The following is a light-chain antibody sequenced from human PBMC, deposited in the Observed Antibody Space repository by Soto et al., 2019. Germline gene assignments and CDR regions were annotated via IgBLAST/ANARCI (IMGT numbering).Light chain of an antibody. V-gene: IGLV2-14*01. CDR2: EVT. CDR3: ISFTASTTPWV. CDR1: SSDVGRFNY. J-gene: IGLJ3*02. Sequence: QSALTQPASVSGSPGQSITISCTGTSSDVGRFNYVSWFQQHPGKAPKLIIHEVTNRPSGVYTRYSGSNSVNTASLTISGLQAADEADYYCISFTASTTPWVFGGGTQLTVL.